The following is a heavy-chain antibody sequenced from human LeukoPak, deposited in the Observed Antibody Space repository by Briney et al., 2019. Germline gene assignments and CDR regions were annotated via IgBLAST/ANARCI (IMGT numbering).Heavy chain of an antibody. CDR3: ARHRATRGDGGYWDFDQ. Sequence: SETLSLTCTVSGGTISSFXXXXXRRPPGKGXXXXXXXYYSGITKYNPSLKSRXXXXXDTSENQFSLKLSSVAAADTAVYYCARHRATRGDGGYWDFDQWGQGTLVTVSS. J-gene: IGHJ4*02. CDR2: XYYSGIT. V-gene: IGHV4-59*08. CDR1: GGTISSFX. D-gene: IGHD2-21*02.